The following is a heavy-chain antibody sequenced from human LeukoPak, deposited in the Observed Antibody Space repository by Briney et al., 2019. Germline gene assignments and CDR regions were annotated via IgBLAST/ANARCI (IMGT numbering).Heavy chain of an antibody. CDR1: GFTFSGYA. V-gene: IGHV3-30-3*01. CDR3: ARGLRQLGLWSLYFDY. J-gene: IGHJ4*02. CDR2: TSYDGNNK. Sequence: GGSLRLSCAASGFTFSGYAMHWVRQAPGKGLEWVAVTSYDGNNKYYADSVKGRFTTSRDNSKNTLYLQMNSLRAEDTAVYYCARGLRQLGLWSLYFDYWGQGTLVTVSS. D-gene: IGHD6-13*01.